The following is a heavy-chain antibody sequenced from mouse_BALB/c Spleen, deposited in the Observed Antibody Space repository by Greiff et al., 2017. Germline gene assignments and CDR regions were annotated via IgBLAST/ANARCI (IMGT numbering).Heavy chain of an antibody. CDR1: GFTFNTYA. Sequence: DVKLVESGGGLVQPKGSLKLSCAASGFTFNTYAMNWVRQAPGKGLEWVARIRSKSNNYATYYADSVKDRFTISRDDSQSMLYLQMNNLKTEDTAMYYCVRRGWLGYFDVWGAGTTVTVSS. CDR2: IRSKSNNYAT. CDR3: VRRGWLGYFDV. V-gene: IGHV10-1*02. J-gene: IGHJ1*01. D-gene: IGHD2-3*01.